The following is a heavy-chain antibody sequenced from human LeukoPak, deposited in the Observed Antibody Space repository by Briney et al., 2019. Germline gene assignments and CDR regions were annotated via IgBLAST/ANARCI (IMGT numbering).Heavy chain of an antibody. V-gene: IGHV1-69*04. CDR1: GGTFSSYA. J-gene: IGHJ4*02. Sequence: GASVKVSCKASGGTFSSYAISWVRQAPGQGLEWMGRIIPILGIANYAQKFQGRVTITADKSTSTAYMELSSLRSEDTAVYYCATAAGIAAAGTDYWGQGTLVTVSS. CDR2: IIPILGIA. D-gene: IGHD6-13*01. CDR3: ATAAGIAAAGTDY.